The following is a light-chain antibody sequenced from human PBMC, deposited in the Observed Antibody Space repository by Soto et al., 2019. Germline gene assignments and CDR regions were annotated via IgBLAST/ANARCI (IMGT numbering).Light chain of an antibody. CDR1: QSVSSSY. J-gene: IGKJ1*01. CDR2: GAS. CDR3: QQYGSSRLA. Sequence: EIVLTQSPGTLSLSPGERATLSCRASQSVSSSYLAWYQQKPGQAPRLLIYGASSRDTGIPDRFSGSGSGTDFTLTISRLEPEDCAVYYCQQYGSSRLAFGQGTKVEIK. V-gene: IGKV3-20*01.